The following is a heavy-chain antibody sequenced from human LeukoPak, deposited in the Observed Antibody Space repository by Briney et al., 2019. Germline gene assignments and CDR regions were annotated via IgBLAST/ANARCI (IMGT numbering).Heavy chain of an antibody. CDR2: VNHSGST. D-gene: IGHD6-19*01. CDR1: GESFSGHY. V-gene: IGHV4-34*01. Sequence: SETLSLTRAVSGESFSGHYWSWIRQTPGKGLEWIGEVNHSGSTNYNPSLKSRVTISIDTSKNQFSLKLSSVTAADTAVYYCARVGYVSAWYPFDYWGQGTPVIVSS. J-gene: IGHJ4*02. CDR3: ARVGYVSAWYPFDY.